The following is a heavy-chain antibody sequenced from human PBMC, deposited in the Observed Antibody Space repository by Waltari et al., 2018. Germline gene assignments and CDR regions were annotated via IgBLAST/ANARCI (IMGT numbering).Heavy chain of an antibody. D-gene: IGHD1-1*01. CDR1: GDSVSSNTAA. CDR2: TYYRAKWYN. CDR3: ARGTMRTWPYAFDI. V-gene: IGHV6-1*01. J-gene: IGHJ3*02. Sequence: QAQLQQSGPGLVKPSQTLSLTCAISGDSVSSNTAAWNWIRQSPSRGLEWLGRTYYRAKWYNEYAVSVKSRITVNPDTSKTQFSLQLNSVIPDDTAVYYCARGTMRTWPYAFDIWGQGTTVTVSS.